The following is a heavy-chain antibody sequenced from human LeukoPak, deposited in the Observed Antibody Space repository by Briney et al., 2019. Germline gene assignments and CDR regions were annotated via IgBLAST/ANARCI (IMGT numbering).Heavy chain of an antibody. CDR1: GYTFTSYA. CDR2: INAGNGNT. D-gene: IGHD5-12*01. J-gene: IGHJ3*02. CDR3: ATATYSAFDEDILGAFDI. V-gene: IGHV1-3*01. Sequence: ASVKVSCKASGYTFTSYAMHWVRQAPGQRLEWMGWINAGNGNTKYSQKFQGRVTITRDTSASTAYMELSSLRSDDTAVYYCATATYSAFDEDILGAFDIWGQGTMVTVSS.